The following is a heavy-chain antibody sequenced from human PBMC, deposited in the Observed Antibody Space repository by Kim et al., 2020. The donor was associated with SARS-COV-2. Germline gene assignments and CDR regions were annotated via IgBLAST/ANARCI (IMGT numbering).Heavy chain of an antibody. J-gene: IGHJ4*02. V-gene: IGHV3-23*01. CDR1: GFTFSSYA. CDR2: ISAGADST. Sequence: GGSLRLSCAASGFTFSSYAMSWVRQAPGKGLEWVSSISAGADSTYYADSVKGRFTITRDNSKNTLYLKMNSLRAEDTAVYYCAKIKPVEQQGVLAPVDYWGQGTLVTVSS. CDR3: AKIKPVEQQGVLAPVDY. D-gene: IGHD6-13*01.